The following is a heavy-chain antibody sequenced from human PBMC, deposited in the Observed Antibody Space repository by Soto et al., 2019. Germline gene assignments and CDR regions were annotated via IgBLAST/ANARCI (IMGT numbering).Heavy chain of an antibody. CDR3: TRHTPYCTSANCYLYSFYS. V-gene: IGHV4-59*08. J-gene: IGHJ4*02. D-gene: IGHD2-2*01. Sequence: QVQLRESGPGLVKPSETLSLTCTVSGGSTNDYYWSWIRQPPGKGLESIGYIYHSGITNYNPSLKRTVNRPINASSIKVSLKLIYATATHTAVYYFTRHTPYCTSANCYLYSFYSRVQGTLITVSS. CDR2: IYHSGIT. CDR1: GGSTNDYY.